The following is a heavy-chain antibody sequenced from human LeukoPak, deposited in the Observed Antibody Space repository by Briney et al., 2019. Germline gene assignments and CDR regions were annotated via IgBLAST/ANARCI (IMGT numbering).Heavy chain of an antibody. V-gene: IGHV3-48*04. Sequence: GGSPRLSCAASGFTFSSYSMTWVRQAPGKGVEWLSYISSSGSTIYYADSVKGRFTISRDNAKNSLYLQMNSLRAEDTAVYYCARDSGDYADYWGQGTLVTVSS. CDR2: ISSSGSTI. J-gene: IGHJ4*02. CDR3: ARDSGDYADY. D-gene: IGHD4-17*01. CDR1: GFTFSSYS.